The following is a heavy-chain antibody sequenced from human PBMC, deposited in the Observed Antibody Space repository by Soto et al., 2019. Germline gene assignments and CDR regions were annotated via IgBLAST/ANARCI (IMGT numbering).Heavy chain of an antibody. V-gene: IGHV1-69*12. CDR3: ARGGPGHDSSGYYRYYGMDV. CDR1: GGTFSSYA. J-gene: IGHJ6*02. CDR2: IIPIFGTA. D-gene: IGHD3-22*01. Sequence: QVQLVQSGAEVKKPGSSVKVSCKASGGTFSSYAISWARQAPGQGLEWMGGIIPIFGTANYAQKFQGRVTITADESTSTCYMELSSLRSEDTAAYYCARGGPGHDSSGYYRYYGMDVWGQGPTVTVSS.